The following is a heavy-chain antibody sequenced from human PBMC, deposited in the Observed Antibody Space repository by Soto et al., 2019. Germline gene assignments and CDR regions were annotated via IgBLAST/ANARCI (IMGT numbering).Heavy chain of an antibody. CDR1: GGSISSYY. Sequence: SETLSLTCTVSGGSISSYYWSWIRQPPGKGLEWIGYTYYSGSTNYNPSLKSRVTISVDTSKNQFSLKLSSVTAADTAVYYCASLVAATKDAFDIWGQGTMVTVSS. CDR2: TYYSGST. J-gene: IGHJ3*02. CDR3: ASLVAATKDAFDI. D-gene: IGHD2-15*01. V-gene: IGHV4-59*01.